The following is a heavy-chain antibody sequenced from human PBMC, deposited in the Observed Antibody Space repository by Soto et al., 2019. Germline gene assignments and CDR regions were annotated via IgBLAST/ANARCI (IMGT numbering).Heavy chain of an antibody. CDR3: ARAWGLWSGYDWGFDY. D-gene: IGHD5-12*01. V-gene: IGHV4-59*01. Sequence: SETLSLTCTVSGGSISSYYWSWIRQPPGKGLEWIGYIYYSGSTNYNPSLKSRVTISVDTSKNQFSLKLSSVTAADTAVYYCARAWGLWSGYDWGFDYSGQGTLVTVSS. J-gene: IGHJ4*02. CDR1: GGSISSYY. CDR2: IYYSGST.